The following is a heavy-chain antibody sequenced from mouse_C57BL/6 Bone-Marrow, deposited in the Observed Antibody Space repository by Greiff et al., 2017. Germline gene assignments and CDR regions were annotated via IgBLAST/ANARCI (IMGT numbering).Heavy chain of an antibody. CDR1: GFTFSDYY. CDR3: ARHYYDAMDY. CDR2: ISNGGGST. Sequence: EVKLMESGGGLVQPGGSLKLSCAASGFTFSDYYMYWVRQTPEKRLEWVAYISNGGGSTYYPDTVKGPFTISRDNAKNTLYLQMSRLKSEDTAMYYCARHYYDAMDYWGQGTSVTVSS. V-gene: IGHV5-12*01. J-gene: IGHJ4*01.